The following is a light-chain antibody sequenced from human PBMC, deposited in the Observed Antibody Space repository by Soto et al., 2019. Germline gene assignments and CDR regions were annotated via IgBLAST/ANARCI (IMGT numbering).Light chain of an antibody. CDR1: QAISNY. J-gene: IGKJ1*01. Sequence: DIQMTQSPSSLSASVGDRVTITCQASQAISNYLNWYQQKPGKAPKLLIYDASNLETGVPSRFSGSGSGTDFTFTISSLQPEDIATYYCQQYDNLPRSTFGQGTKVEIK. CDR3: QQYDNLPRST. V-gene: IGKV1-33*01. CDR2: DAS.